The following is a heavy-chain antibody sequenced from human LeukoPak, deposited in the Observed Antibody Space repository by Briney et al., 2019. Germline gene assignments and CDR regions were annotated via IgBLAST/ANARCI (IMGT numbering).Heavy chain of an antibody. J-gene: IGHJ5*02. CDR1: GYTFTSYY. D-gene: IGHD3-10*01. CDR3: ARDWGGHRTRPMVRGVIITPVRAFDP. V-gene: IGHV1-46*01. CDR2: INPSGGST. Sequence: ASVKVSCKASGYTFTSYYMHWVRQAPGQGLEWMGIINPSGGSTSYAQKFQGRVTMTRDTSTSTVYMELSSLRSEDTAVYYCARDWGGHRTRPMVRGVIITPVRAFDPWGQGTLVTVPS.